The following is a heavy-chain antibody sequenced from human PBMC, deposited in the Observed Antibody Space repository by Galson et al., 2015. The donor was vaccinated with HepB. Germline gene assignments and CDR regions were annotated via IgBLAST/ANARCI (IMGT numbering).Heavy chain of an antibody. CDR3: AKDIYTGGAAASFDY. D-gene: IGHD6-13*01. CDR2: ISWKSDRI. CDR1: GFTFDDCA. Sequence: SLRLSCAASGFTFDDCAMHWVRRAPGKGLEWVSSISWKSDRIGYADSVKGRFTISRDNAKNSLYLQMNSLRPEDTALYYCAKDIYTGGAAASFDYWGQGTLVTVSS. J-gene: IGHJ4*02. V-gene: IGHV3-9*01.